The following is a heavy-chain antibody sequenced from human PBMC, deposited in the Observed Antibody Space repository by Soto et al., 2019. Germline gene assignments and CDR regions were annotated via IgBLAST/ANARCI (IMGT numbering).Heavy chain of an antibody. Sequence: GASVKVSCKASGYTFTGYSVHWVRQAPGQRLEWMGWINAGNGNTKYSQKFQGRVTITRDTSASTAYMELSSLRSEDTAVYHCARASYSAFDIWGQGTMVTVSS. D-gene: IGHD1-26*01. CDR1: GYTFTGYS. CDR2: INAGNGNT. V-gene: IGHV1-3*01. J-gene: IGHJ3*02. CDR3: ARASYSAFDI.